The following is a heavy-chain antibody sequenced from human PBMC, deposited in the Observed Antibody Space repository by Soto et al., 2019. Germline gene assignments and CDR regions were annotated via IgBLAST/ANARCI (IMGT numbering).Heavy chain of an antibody. CDR1: GYTFTSYG. CDR3: ARGGATVTTLNWFDP. D-gene: IGHD4-17*01. CDR2: ISAYNGNT. Sequence: GASVKVSCKASGYTFTSYGISWVRQAPGQGLEWMGWISAYNGNTNYAQKLQGRVTMTTDTSTSTAYMELRGLRSDDTAVYYCARGGATVTTLNWFDPWGQGTLVTVSS. J-gene: IGHJ5*02. V-gene: IGHV1-18*01.